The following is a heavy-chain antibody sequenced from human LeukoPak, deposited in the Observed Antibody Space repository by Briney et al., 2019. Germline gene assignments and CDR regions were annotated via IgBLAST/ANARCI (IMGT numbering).Heavy chain of an antibody. Sequence: SDILSLTCAVYGGSFSGYYWSWIRQPPGKGLEWIGEINHSGSTNYNPSLKSRVTISVDTSKNQFSLKLSSVTAADTAVYYCAKARLRPSFDYWGQGTLVTVSS. CDR2: INHSGST. J-gene: IGHJ4*02. CDR3: AKARLRPSFDY. CDR1: GGSFSGYY. V-gene: IGHV4-34*01.